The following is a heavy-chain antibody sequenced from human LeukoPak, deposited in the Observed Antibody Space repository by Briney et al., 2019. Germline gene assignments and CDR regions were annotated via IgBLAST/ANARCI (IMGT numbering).Heavy chain of an antibody. V-gene: IGHV1-46*01. D-gene: IGHD5-24*01. Sequence: ASVKVSCKASGYTITSYYMHWVRQAPGQGLEWMGIINPSGGSTSYAQKFQGRVTMATDTSTSTAYMELRSLRSDDTAVYFCARGGSRVTTINILDYWGQGTLVTVSS. CDR2: INPSGGST. CDR3: ARGGSRVTTINILDY. CDR1: GYTITSYY. J-gene: IGHJ4*02.